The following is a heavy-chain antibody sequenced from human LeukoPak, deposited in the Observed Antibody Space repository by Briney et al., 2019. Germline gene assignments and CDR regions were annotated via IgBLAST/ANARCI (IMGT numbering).Heavy chain of an antibody. CDR2: VSYDGSYK. Sequence: GGSLRLSCAATGFTFSNFAMHWVRQAPGKGLEWVAVVSYDGSYKYYADSVKGRFTISRDNSKNTLYLQMNSLRAEDTAVYYCARAPGYGAAYYFDYWGQGTLVTVPS. D-gene: IGHD1-1*01. J-gene: IGHJ4*02. CDR1: GFTFSNFA. V-gene: IGHV3-30*04. CDR3: ARAPGYGAAYYFDY.